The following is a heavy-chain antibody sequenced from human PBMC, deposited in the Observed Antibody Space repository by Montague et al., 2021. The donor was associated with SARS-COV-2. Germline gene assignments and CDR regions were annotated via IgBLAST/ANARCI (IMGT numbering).Heavy chain of an antibody. D-gene: IGHD5-18*01. V-gene: IGHV3-11*06. J-gene: IGHJ6*02. CDR3: ARSVDTAMVPLYYYYYGMDV. Sequence: SLRLSCAASGFTFSDYYMSWIRQAPGKGLEWVSYISSSSSYTNYADSVKGRFTISRDNAKNSLYLQVNSLRAEDTAVYYCARSVDTAMVPLYYYYYGMDVWGQGITVTVSS. CDR2: ISSSSSYT. CDR1: GFTFSDYY.